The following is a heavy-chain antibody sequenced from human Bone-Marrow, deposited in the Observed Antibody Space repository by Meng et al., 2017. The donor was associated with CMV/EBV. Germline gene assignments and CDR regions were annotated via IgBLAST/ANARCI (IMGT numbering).Heavy chain of an antibody. CDR3: AKDLGGPNDY. J-gene: IGHJ4*02. D-gene: IGHD2-15*01. V-gene: IGHV3-33*06. CDR1: GFTFSSYA. Sequence: GESLKISCAASGFTFSSYAMHWVRQAPGKGLEWVAVIWYDGSNKYYADSVKGRFTISRDNSKNTLYLQMNSLRAEDTAVYYCAKDLGGPNDYWGEGTLVTVSS. CDR2: IWYDGSNK.